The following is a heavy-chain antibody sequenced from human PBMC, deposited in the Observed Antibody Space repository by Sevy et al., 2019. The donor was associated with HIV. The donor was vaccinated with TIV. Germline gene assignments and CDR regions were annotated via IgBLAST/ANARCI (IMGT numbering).Heavy chain of an antibody. V-gene: IGHV3-49*04. Sequence: GGSLRLSCAASGFSVSNSYMSWVRQAPGKGLQWVAFIRGKTYGGTTEYAASVKGRFTISRDDSKSIAYLQMNSLKTEDTAVYYCTRVEGAADWGMDVWGQGTTVTVSS. CDR2: IRGKTYGGTT. CDR1: GFSVSNSY. CDR3: TRVEGAADWGMDV. D-gene: IGHD1-26*01. J-gene: IGHJ6*02.